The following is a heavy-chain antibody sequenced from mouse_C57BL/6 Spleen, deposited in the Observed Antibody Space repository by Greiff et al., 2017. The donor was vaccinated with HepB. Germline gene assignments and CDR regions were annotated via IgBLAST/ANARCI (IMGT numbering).Heavy chain of an antibody. J-gene: IGHJ2*01. CDR3: ARSRSNYPYYFDY. CDR2: IYPRDGST. V-gene: IGHV1-85*01. CDR1: GYTFTSYD. D-gene: IGHD2-5*01. Sequence: QLQQSGPELVKPGASVKLSCKASGYTFTSYDINWVKQRPGQGLEWIGWIYPRDGSTKYNEKFKGKATLTVDTSSSTAYMELHSLTSEDSAVYFCARSRSNYPYYFDYWGQGTTLTVSS.